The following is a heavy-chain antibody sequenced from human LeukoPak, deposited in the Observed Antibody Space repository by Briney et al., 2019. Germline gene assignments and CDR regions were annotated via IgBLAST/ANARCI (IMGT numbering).Heavy chain of an antibody. CDR1: GFTSGHIFTDYW. J-gene: IGHJ4*02. Sequence: GGSLRLSCVASGFTSGHIFTDYWMTWVRQVPGKGLEWVANINQDGSQTYYLDSVKARFTISRDNAKESVSLQMNSLRAEDTAIYYCSAILYHWGQGTLVTVSS. D-gene: IGHD2-2*01. CDR2: INQDGSQT. CDR3: SAILYH. V-gene: IGHV3-7*01.